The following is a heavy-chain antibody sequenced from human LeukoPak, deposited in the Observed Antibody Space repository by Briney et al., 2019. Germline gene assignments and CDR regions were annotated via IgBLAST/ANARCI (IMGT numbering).Heavy chain of an antibody. D-gene: IGHD2-15*01. CDR1: GYTFSDFY. CDR2: ITPKSGDT. J-gene: IGHJ4*02. CDR3: ARDSVCSGGSCYSHYFDY. V-gene: IGHV1-2*02. Sequence: ASVKVSCKASGYTFSDFYIHWVRQAPGQGLEYVGWITPKSGDTYSPQRFQGRVTMTTDTSTSTAYMELRSLRSDDTAVYYCARDSVCSGGSCYSHYFDYWGQGTLSPSPQ.